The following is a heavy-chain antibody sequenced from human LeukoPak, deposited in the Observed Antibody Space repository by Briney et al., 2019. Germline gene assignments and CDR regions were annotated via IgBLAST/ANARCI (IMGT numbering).Heavy chain of an antibody. CDR2: ISAYNGNT. D-gene: IGHD6-13*01. CDR3: ARDTSSSWYSYYYGMDV. Sequence: ASVKVSCKASGYTFTSYGISWVRQAPGQGLEWMGWISAYNGNTNYAQKLQGRVTMTTDTSTSTACMELRSLRSDDTAVYYCARDTSSSWYSYYYGMDVWGQGITVTVSS. CDR1: GYTFTSYG. J-gene: IGHJ6*02. V-gene: IGHV1-18*01.